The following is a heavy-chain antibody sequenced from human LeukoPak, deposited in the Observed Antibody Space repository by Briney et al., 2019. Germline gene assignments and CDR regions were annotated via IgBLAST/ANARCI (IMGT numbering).Heavy chain of an antibody. CDR3: AREYVSLDLGYFDY. Sequence: ASVKVSCKASGHTFTGYYMHWVRQAPGQGLEWMGIINPSGDSTSYAQKFQGRVTMTRDMSTSTVYMELSSLRSEDTAVYYCAREYVSLDLGYFDYWGQGTLVTVSS. V-gene: IGHV1-46*01. CDR2: INPSGDST. CDR1: GHTFTGYY. J-gene: IGHJ4*02. D-gene: IGHD3-16*01.